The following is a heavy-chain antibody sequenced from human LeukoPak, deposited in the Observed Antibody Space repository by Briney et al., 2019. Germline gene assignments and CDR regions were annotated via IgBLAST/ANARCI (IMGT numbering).Heavy chain of an antibody. D-gene: IGHD3-22*01. Sequence: GGSLRLSCAASGFTLSNYWMHWVRQAPGKGLVWVSRINSDGINTSYADSVKGRFTISRDNAKNTLNLQMNSLRAEDTAVYYSARKLGQYYDTSDNWFDPWGQGTLVTVSS. V-gene: IGHV3-74*01. CDR3: ARKLGQYYDTSDNWFDP. CDR2: INSDGINT. CDR1: GFTLSNYW. J-gene: IGHJ5*02.